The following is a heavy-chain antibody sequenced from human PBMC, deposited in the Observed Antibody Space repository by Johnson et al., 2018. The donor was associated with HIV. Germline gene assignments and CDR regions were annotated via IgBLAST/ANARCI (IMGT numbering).Heavy chain of an antibody. CDR2: ISSSGNPI. Sequence: QMQLVESGGGMVQPGGSLRLSCAASGFIFSDYYMSWIRQAPGKGLEWVSYISSSGNPIYYADSVKGRFTISRDNAKNSLYLQMNSLRAEDTAVYYCATDLSRWELHPLSAFDIWGQGTMVTVSS. V-gene: IGHV3-11*04. CDR1: GFIFSDYY. CDR3: ATDLSRWELHPLSAFDI. J-gene: IGHJ3*02. D-gene: IGHD4-23*01.